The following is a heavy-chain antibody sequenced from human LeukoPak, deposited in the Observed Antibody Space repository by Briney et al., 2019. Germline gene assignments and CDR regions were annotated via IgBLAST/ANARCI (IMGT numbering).Heavy chain of an antibody. CDR1: GYTFTGYY. CDR2: INPNSGGT. CDR3: ARGTIVVSDYYYMDV. D-gene: IGHD2-2*01. J-gene: IGHJ6*03. Sequence: GASVKVSCKASGYTFTGYYLHWVRQAPGQGLEWMGWINPNSGGTNYAQKFQGRVTMTRDTSITTAYMELSRLTSDDTAVYYCARGTIVVSDYYYMDVWGKGTTVTVSS. V-gene: IGHV1-2*02.